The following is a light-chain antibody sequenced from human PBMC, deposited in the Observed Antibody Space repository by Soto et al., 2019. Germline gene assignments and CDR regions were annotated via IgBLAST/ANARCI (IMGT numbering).Light chain of an antibody. CDR2: GAY. CDR3: QQYNNWST. J-gene: IGKJ5*01. Sequence: IVLTQSPGTLSLSPGPRPTLACRAGQSVSSNLAWYQQKPGQAPRLLIXGAYTRATGIPARFSGSGSGTEFTLTISSLQSEDFAVYYCQQYNNWSTFGQGTRLEIK. CDR1: QSVSSN. V-gene: IGKV3-15*01.